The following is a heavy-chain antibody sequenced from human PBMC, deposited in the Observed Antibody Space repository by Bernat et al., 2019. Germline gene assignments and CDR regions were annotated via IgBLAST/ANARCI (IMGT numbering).Heavy chain of an antibody. Sequence: EVQLVESGGGLVQPGGSLRLSCAPSGFTFNKYSMNWVRQAPGKGLEWVSYISSGGSTIYYADSVKGRFTISRDNAKNSLYLQLDSLRDEDTAVYYCARDPAPDHYCSGGACDRSFWGQGTLVTVSS. V-gene: IGHV3-48*02. CDR3: ARDPAPDHYCSGGACDRSF. J-gene: IGHJ4*02. D-gene: IGHD2-15*01. CDR2: ISSGGSTI. CDR1: GFTFNKYS.